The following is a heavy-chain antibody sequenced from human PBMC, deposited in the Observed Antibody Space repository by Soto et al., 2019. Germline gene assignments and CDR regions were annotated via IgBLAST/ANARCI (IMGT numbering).Heavy chain of an antibody. V-gene: IGHV3-48*01. D-gene: IGHD2-15*01. Sequence: EVQLVEAGGGLIQPGGSLRLSCAASGFILSNYGMTWVRQAPGKGLEWVSYISRSRGIYYADSVKGRFSISRDEAKNSLYLQMNSLRAEDTAVYYCGRGSCSGSSCYGADFWGQGTLVTVSS. J-gene: IGHJ4*02. CDR3: GRGSCSGSSCYGADF. CDR1: GFILSNYG. CDR2: ISRSRGI.